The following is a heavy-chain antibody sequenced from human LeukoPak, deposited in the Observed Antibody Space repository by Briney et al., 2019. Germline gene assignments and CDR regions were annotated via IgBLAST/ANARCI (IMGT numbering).Heavy chain of an antibody. CDR3: ARALYNSGYYFDY. V-gene: IGHV1-69*05. Sequence: SVEVSCKTSGGFFSTYAITWVRQAPGQGLEWLGGIIPVFGPTHYAQKFQGRVTITTDESTSTAYMELSSLTSEGTAVYYCARALYNSGYYFDYWGQGTLVTVSS. CDR1: GGFFSTYA. J-gene: IGHJ4*02. CDR2: IIPVFGPT. D-gene: IGHD3-22*01.